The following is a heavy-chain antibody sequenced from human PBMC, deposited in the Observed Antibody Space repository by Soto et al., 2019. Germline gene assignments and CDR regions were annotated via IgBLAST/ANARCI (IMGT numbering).Heavy chain of an antibody. D-gene: IGHD7-27*01. V-gene: IGHV3-73*01. CDR3: TTTQPTWGPYYMDV. Sequence: XXSLRLSCAASGFTFSGSAMHWVPQASGKGLEWVGRIRSKANSYATAYAASVKGRFTISRDDSKNTAYLQMNSLNTEDTAVYYCTTTQPTWGPYYMDVWGKGTTVTVSS. CDR2: IRSKANSYAT. J-gene: IGHJ6*03. CDR1: GFTFSGSA.